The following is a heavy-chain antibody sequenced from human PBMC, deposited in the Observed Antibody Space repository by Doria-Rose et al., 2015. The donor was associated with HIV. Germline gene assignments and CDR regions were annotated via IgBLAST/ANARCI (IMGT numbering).Heavy chain of an antibody. Sequence: SVRVSCKTSGYTFSTYAIHWVRQAPGQRLEWMGWLNVGNGDTRYSRKFQDRVTITSDTSANTGYMALSSLRSEDTAVYYCARIHSLSSSSLGHWGQGTPVTVSS. CDR2: LNVGNGDT. J-gene: IGHJ4*02. D-gene: IGHD6-13*01. CDR1: GYTFSTYA. CDR3: ARIHSLSSSSLGH. V-gene: IGHV1-3*01.